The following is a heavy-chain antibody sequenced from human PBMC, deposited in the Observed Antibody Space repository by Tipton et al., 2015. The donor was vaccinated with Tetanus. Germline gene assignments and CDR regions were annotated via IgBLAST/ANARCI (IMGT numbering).Heavy chain of an antibody. Sequence: TLSLTCAVYGGSFSDYYWSWIRQPPGKGLEWIGEINLSGSTNYNPSLKSRLTISLDTSKNQISLSLNSEAAADTAVYYCARGKDVDTTMISSLFYWGQGTLVTVSS. CDR3: ARGKDVDTTMISSLFY. V-gene: IGHV4-34*01. CDR2: INLSGST. J-gene: IGHJ4*02. CDR1: GGSFSDYY. D-gene: IGHD5-18*01.